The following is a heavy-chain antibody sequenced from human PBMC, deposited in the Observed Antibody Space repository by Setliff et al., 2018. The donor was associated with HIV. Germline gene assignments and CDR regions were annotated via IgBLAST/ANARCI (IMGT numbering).Heavy chain of an antibody. V-gene: IGHV4-34*01. J-gene: IGHJ4*02. CDR1: GGSFSGYY. CDR3: ARRPIKGYGPFDS. Sequence: SETLSLTCAVYGGSFSGYYWGWIRQPPGKALEWLGIVYYTGSTNYNPSLKSRVAMSVDTSRNQFSLKLTSVTAADTAVYYCARRPIKGYGPFDSWGPGTLVTVSS. CDR2: VYYTGST. D-gene: IGHD2-15*01.